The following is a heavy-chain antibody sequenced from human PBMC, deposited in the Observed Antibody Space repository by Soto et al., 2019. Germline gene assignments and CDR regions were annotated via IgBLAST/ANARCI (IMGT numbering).Heavy chain of an antibody. D-gene: IGHD5-12*01. Sequence: EVQLLESGGGLVQPGGSLRLSCAASGFTFSSYAMSWVRQAPGKGLEWVSAISGSGGSTYYADSVKGRFTISRDNSKNTLYQQMNSLRAEDTAVYYCAKDHVATINVEAYYFDYWGQGTLVTVSS. CDR3: AKDHVATINVEAYYFDY. CDR2: ISGSGGST. J-gene: IGHJ4*02. V-gene: IGHV3-23*01. CDR1: GFTFSSYA.